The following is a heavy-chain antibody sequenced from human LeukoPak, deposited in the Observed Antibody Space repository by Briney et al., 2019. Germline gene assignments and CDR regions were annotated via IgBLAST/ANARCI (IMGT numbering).Heavy chain of an antibody. CDR3: AKDHDSTDSYYYFDS. D-gene: IGHD3-10*01. J-gene: IGHJ4*02. CDR1: GFSFNAYA. V-gene: IGHV3-23*01. CDR2: ITKTGRTT. Sequence: GESLRITCAASGFSFNAYAMTWVRQAPGKGLEWVSSITKTGRTTSYTGSVKGRFTISGDNSKNHLHLQMNRLRVEDTALYFCAKDHDSTDSYYYFDSWGLGTLVTVSS.